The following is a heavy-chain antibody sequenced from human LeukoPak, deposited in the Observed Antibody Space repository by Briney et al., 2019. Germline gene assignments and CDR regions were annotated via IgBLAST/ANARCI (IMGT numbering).Heavy chain of an antibody. CDR1: GGTFSSYA. D-gene: IGHD3-22*01. J-gene: IGHJ6*02. CDR2: IIPIFGTA. V-gene: IGHV1-69*13. Sequence: SVKVSCKASGGTFSSYAISWVRQAPGQRLEWMGGIIPIFGTANYAQKFQGRVTITADESTSTAYMELSSLRSEDTAVYYCASQQGDYYDSSGYYWGHYYGMDVWGQGTTVTVSS. CDR3: ASQQGDYYDSSGYYWGHYYGMDV.